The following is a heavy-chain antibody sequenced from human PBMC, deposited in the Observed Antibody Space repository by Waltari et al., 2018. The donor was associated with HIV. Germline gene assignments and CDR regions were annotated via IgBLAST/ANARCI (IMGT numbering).Heavy chain of an antibody. CDR3: ARRRDLVVVPAAIPADYGMDV. Sequence: QVQLVQSGAEVKKPGASVKVSCKASGYTFTSYGISWVRQAPGQGLEWMGWISAYNGNTNYAQKLQGRVTMTTDTSTSTAYMELRSLRSDDTAVYYCARRRDLVVVPAAIPADYGMDVWGQGTTVTVSS. D-gene: IGHD2-2*02. CDR2: ISAYNGNT. V-gene: IGHV1-18*01. J-gene: IGHJ6*02. CDR1: GYTFTSYG.